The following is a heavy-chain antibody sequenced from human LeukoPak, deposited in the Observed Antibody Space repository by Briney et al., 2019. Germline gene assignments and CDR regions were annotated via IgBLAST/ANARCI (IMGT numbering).Heavy chain of an antibody. Sequence: SETLSLTCTVSGGSISSGDYYWSWIRQPPGKGLEWIGYIYYSGSTYYNPSLKSRVTISVDTSKNQFSLKLSSVTAADTAVCYCAREGIRVNYYYYGMDVWGQGTTVTVSS. CDR3: AREGIRVNYYYYGMDV. CDR2: IYYSGST. CDR1: GGSISSGDYY. D-gene: IGHD2/OR15-2a*01. J-gene: IGHJ6*02. V-gene: IGHV4-30-4*01.